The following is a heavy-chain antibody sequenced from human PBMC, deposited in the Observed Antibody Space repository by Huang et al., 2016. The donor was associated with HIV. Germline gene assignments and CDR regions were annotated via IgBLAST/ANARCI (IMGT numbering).Heavy chain of an antibody. J-gene: IGHJ5*02. CDR3: AKESRWFSDFDQ. D-gene: IGHD2-15*01. V-gene: IGHV3-30*04. CDR2: ISYDGRRG. CDR1: GFPFNNFA. Sequence: QVQLVESGGGVVQPGTSLRLSCTASGFPFNNFAVHWVRQATGKGLGGGAVISYDGRRGRYSDSVKGRFTISRDNDKNTLSLEMNRLRHDDTAVYYCAKESRWFSDFDQWGQGTLVTVSS.